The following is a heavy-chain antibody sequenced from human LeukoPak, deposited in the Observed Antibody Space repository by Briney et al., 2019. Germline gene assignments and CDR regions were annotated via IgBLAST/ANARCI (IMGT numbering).Heavy chain of an antibody. CDR1: GFTFSSYG. CDR3: AKDLHGSSPPRYMDV. D-gene: IGHD3-10*01. J-gene: IGHJ6*02. CDR2: ISTFSTYI. Sequence: GGCLRLAWAASGFTFSSYGMNWVRQPPGKGREWGSSISTFSTYIYYADSVKGRFTISRDNAKDSLYLQMNSLRAEDTTVYYCAKDLHGSSPPRYMDVWGQGPTVTVSS. V-gene: IGHV3-21*01.